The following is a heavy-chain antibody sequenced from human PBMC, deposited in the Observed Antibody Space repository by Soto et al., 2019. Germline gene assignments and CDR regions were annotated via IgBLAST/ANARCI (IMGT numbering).Heavy chain of an antibody. CDR2: IWYDGSHE. CDR1: GFIFSSYG. D-gene: IGHD1-1*01. V-gene: IGHV3-33*01. J-gene: IGHJ4*02. Sequence: SLRLSCASSGFIFSSYGMHWVRRAPGKGLEWVAVIWYDGSHEYYTDSVKGRFTISRDNSKNTLYLQMNSLRAEDTAVYHCARVNEYTSSSPLDYWGQGTLVTVSS. CDR3: ARVNEYTSSSPLDY.